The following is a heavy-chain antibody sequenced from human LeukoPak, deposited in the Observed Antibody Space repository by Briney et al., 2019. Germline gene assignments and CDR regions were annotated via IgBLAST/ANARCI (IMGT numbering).Heavy chain of an antibody. CDR3: ARVTTTIISRGGDY. CDR1: GGSFSGYY. Sequence: SETLTLTCAVYGGSFSGYYWSWIRQPPGKGLEWIGEINHSGSTNYNPSLKSRVTISVETSKNQFSLKLSSVTAADTAVYYCARVTTTIISRGGDYWGQGTLVTVSS. CDR2: INHSGST. V-gene: IGHV4-34*01. J-gene: IGHJ4*02. D-gene: IGHD1-26*01.